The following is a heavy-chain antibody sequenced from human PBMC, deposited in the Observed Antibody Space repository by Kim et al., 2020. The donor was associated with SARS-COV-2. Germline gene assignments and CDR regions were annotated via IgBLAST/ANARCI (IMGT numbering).Heavy chain of an antibody. J-gene: IGHJ4*01. Sequence: GGSLRLSCEASEFSFGTFTMGWVRQAPGKGLEWASYMGARSGPSLYADSVQGRFTISRDNANNALFLQMASLRDEDTATYHCARRPRGYGLFDLRGHGTL. D-gene: IGHD6-25*01. CDR2: MGARSGPS. CDR1: EFSFGTFT. CDR3: ARRPRGYGLFDL. V-gene: IGHV3-48*02.